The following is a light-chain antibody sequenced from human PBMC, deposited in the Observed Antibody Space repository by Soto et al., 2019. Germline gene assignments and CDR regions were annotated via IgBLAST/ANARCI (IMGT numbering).Light chain of an antibody. Sequence: QSALTQPPSASGSPGQSVTISCTGTSSDVGGYNYVSWYQQHPGKAPKLMIYEVSKRPSGGPDRFSGSKSGNTASLTVSGLQAEDEADYYCSSYAGSNNLVVFGGGTKVTVL. CDR3: SSYAGSNNLVV. CDR2: EVS. J-gene: IGLJ2*01. CDR1: SSDVGGYNY. V-gene: IGLV2-8*01.